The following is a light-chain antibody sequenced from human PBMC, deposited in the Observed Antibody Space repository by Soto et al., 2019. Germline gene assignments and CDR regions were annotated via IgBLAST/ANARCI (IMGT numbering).Light chain of an antibody. CDR1: QGISSW. CDR3: QQANSFPLT. Sequence: DIQVTQAPSSVSASVGDRVTITCRASQGISSWLGWYQQKAGKAPKLLIYSASSLQSGVSSRFSGSGSGTDFTLTISSLQPEDSATYYCQQANSFPLTFGGGTKVDIK. J-gene: IGKJ4*01. V-gene: IGKV1-12*01. CDR2: SAS.